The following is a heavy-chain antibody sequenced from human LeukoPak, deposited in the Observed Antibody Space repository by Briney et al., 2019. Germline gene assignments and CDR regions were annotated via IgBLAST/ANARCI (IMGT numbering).Heavy chain of an antibody. CDR2: IYYSGST. Sequence: SETLSLTRTVSGGSISSYYWSWIRQPPGKGLEWIGYIYYSGSTNYNPSLKSRVTISVDTSKNQFSLKLSSVTAADTAVYYCARVGCSGGSCYSLYYYYGMDVWGQGTTVTVSS. CDR1: GGSISSYY. D-gene: IGHD2-15*01. J-gene: IGHJ6*02. V-gene: IGHV4-59*01. CDR3: ARVGCSGGSCYSLYYYYGMDV.